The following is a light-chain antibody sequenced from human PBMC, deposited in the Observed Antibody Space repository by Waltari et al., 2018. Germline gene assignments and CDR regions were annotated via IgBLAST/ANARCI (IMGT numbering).Light chain of an antibody. CDR3: QTWGTGIRV. Sequence: QLVLTQSPSASASLGASVKLTCTLSSGHSSYAIAWHQQQPETGPRYLMKLNSDGSHSKGDGIPDRFSGSSSGAERYLTISSLQSEDEADNYWQTWGTGIRVFGGGTKLTVL. CDR2: LNSDGSH. CDR1: SGHSSYA. J-gene: IGLJ3*02. V-gene: IGLV4-69*01.